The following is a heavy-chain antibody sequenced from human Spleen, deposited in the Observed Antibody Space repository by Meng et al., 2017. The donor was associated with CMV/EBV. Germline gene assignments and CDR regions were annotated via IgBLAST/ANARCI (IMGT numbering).Heavy chain of an antibody. CDR2: MNPNNGVT. CDR3: ARVTTRTIFGVFDP. D-gene: IGHD3-3*01. V-gene: IGHV1-2*02. CDR1: GYTFIFYY. Sequence: ASVKVSCKASGYTFIFYYIHWMRQAPGQGLEWMGWMNPNNGVTSYGQKFEGRITMTGDSSISTAYMEVSGLRDDDTAMYYCARVTTRTIFGVFDPWGQGTLVTVSS. J-gene: IGHJ5*02.